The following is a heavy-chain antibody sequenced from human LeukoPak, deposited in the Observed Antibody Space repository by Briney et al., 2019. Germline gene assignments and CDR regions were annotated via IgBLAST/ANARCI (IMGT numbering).Heavy chain of an antibody. D-gene: IGHD3-22*01. V-gene: IGHV4-61*01. CDR1: GGSITSGNYF. CDR3: AGASYDSSGVH. CDR2: IYYSGST. Sequence: SETLSLTCTVSGGSITSGNYFWSWIRQPPGKGLEWIGYIYYSGSTNYNPSLKSRVTISVDTSKNQFSLKLSSVTAADTAVYYCAGASYDSSGVHWGQGTLVTVSS. J-gene: IGHJ4*02.